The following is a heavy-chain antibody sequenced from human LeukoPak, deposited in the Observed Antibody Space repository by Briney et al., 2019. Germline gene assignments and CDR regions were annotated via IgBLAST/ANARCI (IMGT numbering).Heavy chain of an antibody. J-gene: IGHJ4*02. CDR3: ARDFGQWLAPNFDY. D-gene: IGHD6-19*01. V-gene: IGHV1-2*02. CDR2: INPNSGGT. CDR1: GYTFTGYY. Sequence: ASVKVSCKASGYTFTGYYMHWVRQAPGQGLEWMGWINPNSGGTNYAQKFQGRVTMTRDTSISTAYMVLSRLRSDDTAVYYCARDFGQWLAPNFDYWGQGTLVTVSS.